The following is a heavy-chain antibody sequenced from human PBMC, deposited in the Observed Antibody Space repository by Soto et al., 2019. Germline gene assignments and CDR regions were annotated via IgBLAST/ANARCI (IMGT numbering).Heavy chain of an antibody. CDR2: INPSGGAT. CDR1: GYTFINFF. CDR3: ARSHCSGGSRYLGAFDI. V-gene: IGHV1-46*01. Sequence: GASVKVSCKASGYTFINFFIHWVRQAPGQGLEWVGIINPSGGATTYPQKFQGRVTMTRDTSTSTVYMDVSSLRFDDTAVYYCARSHCSGGSRYLGAFDIWGQGTMVTVSS. D-gene: IGHD2-15*01. J-gene: IGHJ3*02.